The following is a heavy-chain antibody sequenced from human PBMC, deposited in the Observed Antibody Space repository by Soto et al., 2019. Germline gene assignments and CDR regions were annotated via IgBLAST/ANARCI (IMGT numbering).Heavy chain of an antibody. J-gene: IGHJ6*02. CDR1: GGAFSDYA. CDR3: AGWLKGPDIGNYYYGMDV. D-gene: IGHD2-15*01. CDR2: IMPIFRAP. V-gene: IGHV1-69*12. Sequence: QVQLVQSGAEVKKPGSSVKVSCKASGGAFSDYAFSWVRQAPGQGLEWLGGIMPIFRAPDYAQKFQGRVMITAAEFTRTGYMELNSLRSEDRAVYYCAGWLKGPDIGNYYYGMDVWGQGTTVTVS.